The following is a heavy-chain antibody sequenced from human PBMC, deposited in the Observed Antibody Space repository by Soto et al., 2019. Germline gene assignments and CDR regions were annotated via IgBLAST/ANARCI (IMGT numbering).Heavy chain of an antibody. J-gene: IGHJ6*02. CDR3: ARGGRQLAQQGSCMDV. D-gene: IGHD6-6*01. Sequence: QVQLVESGGGVVQPGRSLRLSCAASGFTFSSYGMHWVRQAPGTGLEWVAVIWDDGSNKFYADSVKGRFTISRDNYKNTQYLQRNSLRAEDTAVYYCARGGRQLAQQGSCMDVWGHGTTVTVSS. CDR2: IWDDGSNK. CDR1: GFTFSSYG. V-gene: IGHV3-33*01.